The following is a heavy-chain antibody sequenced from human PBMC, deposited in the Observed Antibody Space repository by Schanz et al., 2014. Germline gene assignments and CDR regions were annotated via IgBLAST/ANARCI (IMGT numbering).Heavy chain of an antibody. CDR3: ARDRGRGDLPGDI. CDR2: ISDSAST. J-gene: IGHJ3*02. D-gene: IGHD4-17*01. V-gene: IGHV4-31*03. Sequence: QVQLQESGPGLVKPSQTLSLTCTVSGGSVSSGGDYWSRIRQHPGKGLEGIGFISDSASTYYNPSLKSRVTISVDTSKSQFSLSLSSAAAADTAVYYCARDRGRGDLPGDIWGQGTMVTVSS. CDR1: GGSVSSGGDY.